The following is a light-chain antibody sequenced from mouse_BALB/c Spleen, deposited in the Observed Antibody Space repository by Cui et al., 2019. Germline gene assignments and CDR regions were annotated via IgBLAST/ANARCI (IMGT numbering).Light chain of an antibody. J-gene: IGKJ4*01. CDR1: QNVGTN. V-gene: IGKV6-15*01. CDR2: SAS. Sequence: DIVMTQSQKFMSTSVGDRVSVTCKASQNVGTNVAWYQQKPGQSPKALIYSASYRYSGVHRFTGSGSGTDFTLTISNVQSEDLAEYFCQQYNSYPFTFGSGTKLEIK. CDR3: QQYNSYPFT.